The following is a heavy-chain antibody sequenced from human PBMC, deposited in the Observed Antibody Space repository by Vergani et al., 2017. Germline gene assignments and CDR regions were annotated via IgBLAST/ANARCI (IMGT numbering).Heavy chain of an antibody. Sequence: QVQLVQSGAEVKKPGSSVKVSCKASGGTFSSYTISWVRQAPGQGLEWMGRIIPILGIANYAQKFQGRVTITADKSTSTAYMELSSLRSEDTAVYYCATPGGPSGSEDYYYYGMDVWGQGTTVTVSS. V-gene: IGHV1-69*02. CDR3: ATPGGPSGSEDYYYYGMDV. CDR2: IIPILGIA. D-gene: IGHD1-26*01. J-gene: IGHJ6*02. CDR1: GGTFSSYT.